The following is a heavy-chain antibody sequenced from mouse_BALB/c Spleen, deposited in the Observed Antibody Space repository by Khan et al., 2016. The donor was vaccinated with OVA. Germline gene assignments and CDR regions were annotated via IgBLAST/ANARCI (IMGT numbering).Heavy chain of an antibody. V-gene: IGHV1S134*01. D-gene: IGHD2-14*01. CDR2: IYPGNGYT. CDR3: TTCYCRYYFDY. CDR1: GSTFTSYG. J-gene: IGHJ2*01. Sequence: EVQLQESGAEPGRPGSSVKLSCKTSGSTFTSYGIKWVKQRPGQGLEWIGSIYPGNGYTEYNERFQGKAILTSDTSSSTANMQLRSLTSDDSAMYFCTTCYCRYYFDYWSQGSILPVSS.